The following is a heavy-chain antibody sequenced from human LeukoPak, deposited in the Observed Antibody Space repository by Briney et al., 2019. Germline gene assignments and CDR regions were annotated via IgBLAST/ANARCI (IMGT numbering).Heavy chain of an antibody. CDR2: IYKSGST. Sequence: PSETLSLTCSVSDGSISTHYWTWIRQPPGKGLEWIGYIYKSGSTKYNPFLKSRVSFSLDTTKNQLSLKLTSVTAADTAVYYCARSGTVTTWNYWGQGTLVTVSS. CDR3: ARSGTVTTWNY. D-gene: IGHD4-17*01. J-gene: IGHJ4*02. CDR1: DGSISTHY. V-gene: IGHV4-59*11.